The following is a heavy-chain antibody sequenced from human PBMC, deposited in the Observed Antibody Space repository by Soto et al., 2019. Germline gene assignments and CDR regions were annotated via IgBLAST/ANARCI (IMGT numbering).Heavy chain of an antibody. D-gene: IGHD2-21*01. Sequence: EVQLVESGGGLVQQGGSLRLSCAASGFTFSNYEMHWVRQVTGKGLEWVSGIGTAGDTKYVGSVKGRFTISRDNAKNSLYLQMNSLRAEDTAVYYCAGRRQVINDYSGLVDWGQGTTVIVSS. J-gene: IGHJ6*02. CDR2: IGTAGDT. CDR3: AGRRQVINDYSGLVD. V-gene: IGHV3-13*01. CDR1: GFTFSNYE.